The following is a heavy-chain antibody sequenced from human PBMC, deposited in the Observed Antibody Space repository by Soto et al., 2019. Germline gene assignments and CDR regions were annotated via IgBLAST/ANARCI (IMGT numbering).Heavy chain of an antibody. Sequence: QVQLQESGPGLVKPSETLSLTCTVSGGSISSYYWSWIRQPPGKGLEWIGYFYYSGRTNYNPSLXXXXXXXXXXXXXXXXXXXXXXXXXXXXXXXXXXXXXXXXXXXXXXXGQGTLVTVSS. CDR2: FYYSGRT. J-gene: IGHJ4*02. CDR3: XXXXXXXXXXXXXX. CDR1: GGSISSYY. V-gene: IGHV4-59*01.